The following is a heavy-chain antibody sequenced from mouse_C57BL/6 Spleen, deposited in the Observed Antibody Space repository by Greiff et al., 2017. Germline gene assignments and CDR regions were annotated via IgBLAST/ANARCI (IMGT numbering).Heavy chain of an antibody. CDR1: GYAFSSSW. J-gene: IGHJ3*01. V-gene: IGHV1-82*01. CDR3: ARLYDYDVWFAY. CDR2: IYPGDGDT. D-gene: IGHD2-4*01. Sequence: QVQLQQSGPELVKPGASVKISCKASGYAFSSSWMNWVKQRPGKGLEWIGRIYPGDGDTNYNGKFKGKATLTADKSSSTAYMQLSSLTSEDSAVYCCARLYDYDVWFAYWGQGTLVTVAA.